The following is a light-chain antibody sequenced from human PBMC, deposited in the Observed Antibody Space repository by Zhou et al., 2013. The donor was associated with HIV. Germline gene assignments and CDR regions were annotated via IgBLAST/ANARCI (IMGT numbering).Light chain of an antibody. CDR2: KAS. CDR1: QSISSW. J-gene: IGKJ4*01. CDR3: QQYYSYS. Sequence: DIQMTQSPSTLSASVGDRVTITCRASQSISSWLAWFQQKPGKAPDLLIYKASNLERGVSSRFSGSGSGTEFNLTISSLQPDDFATYFCQQYYSYSFGGGTEGGD. V-gene: IGKV1-5*03.